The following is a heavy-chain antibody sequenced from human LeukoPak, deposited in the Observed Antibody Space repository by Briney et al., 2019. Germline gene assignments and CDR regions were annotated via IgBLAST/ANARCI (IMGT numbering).Heavy chain of an antibody. J-gene: IGHJ6*03. Sequence: GGSLRLSCAASGFTLSNFWMHWVRQAPGKGLEWVAFIRYDGSNKYYADSVKGRFTISRDNSKNTLYLQMNSLRAEDTAVYYCAKDLVGAIGYYYYYYMDVWGKGTTVTVSS. CDR2: IRYDGSNK. D-gene: IGHD1-26*01. V-gene: IGHV3-30*02. CDR1: GFTLSNFW. CDR3: AKDLVGAIGYYYYYYMDV.